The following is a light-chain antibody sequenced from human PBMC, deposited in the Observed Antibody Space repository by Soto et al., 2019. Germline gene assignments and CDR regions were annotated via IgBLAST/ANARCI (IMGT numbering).Light chain of an antibody. CDR3: QQYGSSPPWT. J-gene: IGKJ1*01. V-gene: IGKV3-20*01. CDR2: GAS. CDR1: QSVSSSY. Sequence: EIVLTQSPGTLSLSPGERATLSCRASQSVSSSYLAWYQQKPGQAPRLLIYGASSRATGIPDRFSGSGSGIYFTLTSSRLEPEDLAVYYCQQYGSSPPWTFGQGTKVEIK.